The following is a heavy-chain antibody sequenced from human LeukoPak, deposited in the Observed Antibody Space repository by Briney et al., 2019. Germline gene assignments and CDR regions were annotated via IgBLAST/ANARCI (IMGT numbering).Heavy chain of an antibody. CDR3: AKRSGTLVRGATFDY. V-gene: IGHV3-23*01. CDR2: ISGSGDIT. CDR1: GFIFSRYA. J-gene: IGHJ4*02. Sequence: GGSLRLSCAASGFIFSRYAMTWVRQAPGKGLEWASIISGSGDITYYAGSVKGRFTISRDNSKNTLYLQMNSLRAQDTAVYYCAKRSGTLVRGATFDYWGQGTLVTVSS. D-gene: IGHD3-10*01.